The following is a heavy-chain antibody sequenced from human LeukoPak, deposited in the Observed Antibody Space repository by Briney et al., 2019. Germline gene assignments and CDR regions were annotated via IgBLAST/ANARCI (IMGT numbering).Heavy chain of an antibody. CDR1: GGTFSSYA. CDR3: ASATDIVVVPAASWGLDY. J-gene: IGHJ4*02. CDR2: IIPIFGIA. V-gene: IGHV1-69*04. Sequence: SVKVSCKASGGTFSSYAISWVRQAPGQGLEWMGRIIPIFGIANYAQKFQGRVTITADKSTSTAYMELSSLRSEDTAVYYCASATDIVVVPAASWGLDYWGQGTLVTVSS. D-gene: IGHD2-2*01.